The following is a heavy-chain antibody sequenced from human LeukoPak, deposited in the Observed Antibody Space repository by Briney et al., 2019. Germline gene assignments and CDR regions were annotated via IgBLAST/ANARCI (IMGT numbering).Heavy chain of an antibody. V-gene: IGHV1-46*01. D-gene: IGHD2-2*01. J-gene: IGHJ6*02. CDR1: GYTFTSYY. CDR2: INPSGGST. CDR3: AREFGPRGNIVVVPAARDYYGMDV. Sequence: ASVKVSCKASGYTFTSYYMHWVRQAPGQGLEWMGIINPSGGSTSYAQKFQGRVTMTRDTSTSTAYMELRSLRSDDTAVYYCAREFGPRGNIVVVPAARDYYGMDVWGQGTTVTVSS.